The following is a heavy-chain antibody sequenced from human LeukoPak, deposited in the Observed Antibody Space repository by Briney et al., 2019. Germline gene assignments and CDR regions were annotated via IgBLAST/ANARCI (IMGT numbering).Heavy chain of an antibody. Sequence: GGSLRLSCAASGFIFSSYWMGWVRQAPGKGLEWVANINQDGSEKHFVDSVKGRFTISRDNSKNTLYLQMNSLRAEDTAVYYCARAGYYYDSSGYYPLWGQGTLVTVSS. D-gene: IGHD3-22*01. CDR1: GFIFSSYW. V-gene: IGHV3-7*01. CDR2: INQDGSEK. J-gene: IGHJ4*02. CDR3: ARAGYYYDSSGYYPL.